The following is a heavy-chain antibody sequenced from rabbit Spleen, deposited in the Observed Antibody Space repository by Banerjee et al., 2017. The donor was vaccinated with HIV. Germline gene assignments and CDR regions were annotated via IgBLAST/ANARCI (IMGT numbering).Heavy chain of an antibody. Sequence: QSLEESGGDLVKPGGSLKLTCTASGFSFSPVNWIYWVRQAPGKGLEWIGTIYAGSTGTTDYARWAKGRFTISKTSSTTVTLQMTSLTAADTATYFCARDLVAVIGWNFSLWGPGALVTVS. V-gene: IGHV1S40*01. CDR1: GFSFSPVNW. J-gene: IGHJ4*01. CDR2: IYAGSTGTT. D-gene: IGHD1-1*01. CDR3: ARDLVAVIGWNFSL.